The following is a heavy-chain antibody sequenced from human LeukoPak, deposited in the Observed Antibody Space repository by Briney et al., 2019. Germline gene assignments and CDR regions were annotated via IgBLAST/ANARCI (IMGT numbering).Heavy chain of an antibody. J-gene: IGHJ4*02. V-gene: IGHV4-34*01. CDR3: ARGEVVDD. CDR2: INHSGST. CDR1: GGSFSGYY. Sequence: SETLPLICAVYGGSFSGYYWSWIPQPPGKGLEWIGEINHSGSTNYNPSLKSRGNISVDTSKNQFSLKLSSVTAADTAVYYCARGEVVDDWGQGTLVTVSS. D-gene: IGHD2-2*01.